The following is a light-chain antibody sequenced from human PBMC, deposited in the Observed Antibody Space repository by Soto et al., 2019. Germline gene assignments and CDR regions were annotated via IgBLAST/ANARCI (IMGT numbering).Light chain of an antibody. CDR2: GNS. CDR3: SSYRSVNSVV. J-gene: IGLJ2*01. Sequence: QTVVTQPPSVSGAPGQRVTISCTGSSSNIGAGYDVHWYQQLPGTAPKLLIYGNSNRPSGVSIRFSGSKSGNTASLTISGLQAEDEADYYCSSYRSVNSVVFGGATKLTVL. CDR1: SSNIGAGYD. V-gene: IGLV1-40*01.